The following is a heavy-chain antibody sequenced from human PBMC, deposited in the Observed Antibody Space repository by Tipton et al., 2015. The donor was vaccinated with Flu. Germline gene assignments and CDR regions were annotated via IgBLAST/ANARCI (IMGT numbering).Heavy chain of an antibody. CDR1: GDSISNYY. V-gene: IGHV4-4*07. CDR2: IYTSGST. D-gene: IGHD3-3*01. Sequence: LRLSCTVSGDSISNYYWGWIRQPAGKGLQWIGRIYTSGSTDYNPSLKGRVTMSVDTSRNQFSLRLSSVTAADTAVYYCARDTIFGVAHWGQGALVTVSS. CDR3: ARDTIFGVAH. J-gene: IGHJ4*02.